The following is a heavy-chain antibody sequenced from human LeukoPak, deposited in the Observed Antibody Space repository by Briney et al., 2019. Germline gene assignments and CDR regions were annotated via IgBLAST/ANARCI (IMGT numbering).Heavy chain of an antibody. Sequence: SETLSLTCTVSGGSISSYYWSWIRQPAGKGLEWIGYIHYSGSTNYNPSLKRPITISVDTSKNQFSLKLSSVTAADPAVYYCARVDSSGYCYFDYWGQGTLVTVSS. D-gene: IGHD3-22*01. CDR3: ARVDSSGYCYFDY. CDR2: IHYSGST. CDR1: GGSISSYY. V-gene: IGHV4-59*01. J-gene: IGHJ4*02.